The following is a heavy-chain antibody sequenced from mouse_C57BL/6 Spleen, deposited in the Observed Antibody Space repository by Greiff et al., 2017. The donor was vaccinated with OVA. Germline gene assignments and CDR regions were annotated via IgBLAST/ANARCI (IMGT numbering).Heavy chain of an antibody. CDR3: GGGYGDRPWFAY. D-gene: IGHD1-1*01. V-gene: IGHV1-78*01. J-gene: IGHJ3*01. CDR2: IYPRDGST. Sequence: QVQLQQSDAELVKPGASVKISCKVSGYTFTDYTIHWMKQRPEQGLEWIGHIYPRDGSTKYNEKFKGKATLTADKSSSTAYMQLNSLTSADSAVYCCGGGYGDRPWFAYWGQGTLVTVSA. CDR1: GYTFTDYT.